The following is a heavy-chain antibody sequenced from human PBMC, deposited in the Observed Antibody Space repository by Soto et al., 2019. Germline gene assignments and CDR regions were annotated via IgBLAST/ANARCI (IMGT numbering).Heavy chain of an antibody. CDR1: CGSVSRGSYY. Sequence: QVQLQESGPGLVKPSEPLSLTCPVSCGSVSRGSYYWSSIRQRTAKGLDWSGYIYYNGSTNYKPSIKRRVTVTVDPYKNQFSLNLSCVSGAYTAVYYRATNCGSVDCWCQGTLATLSS. CDR3: ATNCGSVDC. V-gene: IGHV4-61*01. D-gene: IGHD2-21*01. CDR2: IYYNGST. J-gene: IGHJ4*01.